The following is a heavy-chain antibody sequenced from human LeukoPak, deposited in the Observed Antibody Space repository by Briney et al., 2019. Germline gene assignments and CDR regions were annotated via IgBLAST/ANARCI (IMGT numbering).Heavy chain of an antibody. J-gene: IGHJ4*02. V-gene: IGHV3-11*04. CDR3: ARDVSPPYGGNSFSFDS. Sequence: GGSLRLSCAASGFTFSDYYMSWIRQAPGKGLEWVSYISSSGYTIYYADSVKARFTISRDNTKNSLYLQMNSLRAEDSAVYYCARDVSPPYGGNSFSFDSWGQGSLVTVSS. CDR2: ISSSGYTI. CDR1: GFTFSDYY. D-gene: IGHD4-23*01.